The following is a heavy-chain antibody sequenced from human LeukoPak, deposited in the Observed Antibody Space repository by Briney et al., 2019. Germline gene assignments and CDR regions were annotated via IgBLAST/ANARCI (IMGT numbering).Heavy chain of an antibody. CDR2: IIPILDIA. Sequence: ASVTVSCKASGGTFSSYAISWVRQAPGQGLEWMGRIIPILDIANYALKFQGRVTIIADKSTSTAYMELSSLRSEDTAVYYCARDSTPVSTGPNWFDPWGQGTLVTVSS. CDR3: ARDSTPVSTGPNWFDP. CDR1: GGTFSSYA. D-gene: IGHD3-16*01. V-gene: IGHV1-69*04. J-gene: IGHJ5*02.